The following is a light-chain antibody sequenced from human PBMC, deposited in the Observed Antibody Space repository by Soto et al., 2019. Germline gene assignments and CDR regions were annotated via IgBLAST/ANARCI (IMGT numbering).Light chain of an antibody. J-gene: IGKJ4*01. Sequence: EIVMTQSPATLSVSPGERATLSCRASQSVSSNLAWYQQKPGQAPSLLTYEAPTRAADIPARFSGSGSGTEFTLTISSLQSEDFAVYYCQQYNNWPPLTFGGGTKVEI. V-gene: IGKV3-15*01. CDR1: QSVSSN. CDR2: EAP. CDR3: QQYNNWPPLT.